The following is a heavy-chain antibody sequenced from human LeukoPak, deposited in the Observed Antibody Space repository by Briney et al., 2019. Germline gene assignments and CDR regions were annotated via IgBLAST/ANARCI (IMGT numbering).Heavy chain of an antibody. Sequence: ASVKVSCKASGYTFTTYYMHWVRQAPGQGLEWMGIINPSGGSTSYAQKFQGRVTMTRDTSTNTVYMELSSLRSEDTAVYYCARDNGDYASDYWGQGTLVTVSS. J-gene: IGHJ4*02. D-gene: IGHD4-17*01. V-gene: IGHV1-46*01. CDR1: GYTFTTYY. CDR3: ARDNGDYASDY. CDR2: INPSGGST.